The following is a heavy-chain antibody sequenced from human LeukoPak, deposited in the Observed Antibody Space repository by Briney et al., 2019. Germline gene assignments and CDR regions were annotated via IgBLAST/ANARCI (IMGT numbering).Heavy chain of an antibody. D-gene: IGHD3-10*01. V-gene: IGHV3-23*01. CDR3: AKVNVLLWFGELLT. CDR1: GFTFSSYA. CDR2: ISGSGGST. Sequence: PGGSLRLSCAASGFTFSSYAMSWVRQAPGKGLEWVSAISGSGGSTYYADSVKGRFTTSRDNSKNTLYLQMNSLRAEDTAVYYCAKVNVLLWFGELLTWGQGTLVTVSS. J-gene: IGHJ5*02.